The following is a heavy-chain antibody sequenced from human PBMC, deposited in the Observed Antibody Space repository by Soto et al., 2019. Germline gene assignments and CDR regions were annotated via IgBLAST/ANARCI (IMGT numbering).Heavy chain of an antibody. Sequence: GASVKVSCKASGYTFTDYYMHWVRQAPGQGLEWMGWINPNSGGTNYAQKFQGRVTMTRVTSISTAYMELSSLRSDDTALYYCAKDHNIVVVPGATGGMDVWGQGTTVTV. CDR3: AKDHNIVVVPGATGGMDV. D-gene: IGHD2-2*01. CDR2: INPNSGGT. V-gene: IGHV1-2*02. CDR1: GYTFTDYY. J-gene: IGHJ6*02.